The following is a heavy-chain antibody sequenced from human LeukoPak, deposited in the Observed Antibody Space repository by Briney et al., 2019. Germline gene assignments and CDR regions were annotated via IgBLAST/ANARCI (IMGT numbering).Heavy chain of an antibody. CDR1: GFTFSSYW. CDR2: INSDGSST. V-gene: IGHV3-74*01. CDR3: AREDVYEEALSYFDY. J-gene: IGHJ4*02. Sequence: GGSLRLSCAASGFTFSSYWMHWVRQAPGKGLVWVSRINSDGSSTSYADSVKGRFTISRDNAKNTLYLQMNSLRAEDTAVYYCAREDVYEEALSYFDYWGQGTLVTVSS. D-gene: IGHD3-16*01.